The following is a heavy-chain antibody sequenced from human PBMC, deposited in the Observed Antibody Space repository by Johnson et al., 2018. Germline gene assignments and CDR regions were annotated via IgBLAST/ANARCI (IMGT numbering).Heavy chain of an antibody. D-gene: IGHD3-22*01. V-gene: IGHV3-30-3*02. Sequence: QVQLVQSGGGVVQPGKSLRLSCTASGFTFSDFAVHWVRQAPGKGLEWVATISYDGNTKFYADSVKGRFSISRDNSKNTLYLEMNSLRPEDTAVYFCAKNGLDGSGYPEGSDIWGLGTMVTVSS. CDR1: GFTFSDFA. CDR2: ISYDGNTK. J-gene: IGHJ3*02. CDR3: AKNGLDGSGYPEGSDI.